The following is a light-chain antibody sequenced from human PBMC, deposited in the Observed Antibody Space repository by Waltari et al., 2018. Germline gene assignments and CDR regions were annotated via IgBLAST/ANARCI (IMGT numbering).Light chain of an antibody. Sequence: VLTPSPGTLSLSPGERATLPCRASQSVSSIYLAWYQQKPGPAPRLLIYGASSRATCIPDRFSGSGSGTDFTLTISRLEPGDFAVYYCQQYGSSHSYTFGQVTKLEIK. J-gene: IGKJ2*01. CDR1: QSVSSIY. CDR3: QQYGSSHSYT. CDR2: GAS. V-gene: IGKV3-20*01.